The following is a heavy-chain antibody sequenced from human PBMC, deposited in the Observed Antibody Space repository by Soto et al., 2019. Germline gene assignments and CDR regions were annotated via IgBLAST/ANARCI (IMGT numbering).Heavy chain of an antibody. CDR1: GFTFSSNG. CDR3: AKEYSGGCVDP. Sequence: HVQLVESGGGVVQPGRSLRLSCAVSGFTFSSNGMHWVRQAPGKGLEWVAVISYAGTNEYYADSVKGRFTISRDNSKRAMYLQMNRLRDEDTAVYYGAKEYSGGCVDPWGPGTLVTVSS. CDR2: ISYAGTNE. V-gene: IGHV3-30*18. J-gene: IGHJ5*02. D-gene: IGHD6-19*01.